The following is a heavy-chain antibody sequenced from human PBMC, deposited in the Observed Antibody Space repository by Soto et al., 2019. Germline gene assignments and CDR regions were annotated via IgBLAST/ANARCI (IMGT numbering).Heavy chain of an antibody. J-gene: IGHJ4*02. D-gene: IGHD2-15*01. CDR1: GFSLRSTA. CDR2: LSASGATA. V-gene: IGHV3-23*01. CDR3: AKTGAVGGVAVYPRCFNS. Sequence: EVQLLESGGGLVQPGVSLRLSCATSGFSLRSTAMSWVRRAPGKGLEWVSTLSASGATALFADFAKGRFTISRDTSKNTLLWKMGSLGVGDTPTYCCAKTGAVGGVAVYPRCFNSGAQGPLAPVPP.